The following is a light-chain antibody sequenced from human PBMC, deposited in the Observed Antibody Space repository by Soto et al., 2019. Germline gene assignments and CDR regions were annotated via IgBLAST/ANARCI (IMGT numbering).Light chain of an antibody. CDR3: QSYDRSLSAYV. Sequence: QSVLTQPSLVSGAPGQRVTISCTGSNSNIGAGYDVHWYQQLPGTAPKLLVYTNIHRPSGIPDRFSGSKSGTSASLAITGLQAEDEADYYCQSYDRSLSAYVFGTGTKLTVL. CDR2: TNI. V-gene: IGLV1-40*01. CDR1: NSNIGAGYD. J-gene: IGLJ1*01.